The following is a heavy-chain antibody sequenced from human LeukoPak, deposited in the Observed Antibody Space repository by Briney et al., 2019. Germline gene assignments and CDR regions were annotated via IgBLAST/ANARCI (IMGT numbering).Heavy chain of an antibody. CDR3: ARGRKNRYGWFDP. CDR2: MNPNSGNT. V-gene: IGHV1-8*03. CDR1: GYTFTSYD. D-gene: IGHD1-14*01. Sequence: ASVKFSCKASGYTFTSYDINWVRQATGQGLEWMGWMNPNSGNTGYAQKFRGRVTITRNTSISTAYMELSSLRSEDTAVYYCARGRKNRYGWFDPWGQGTLVTVSS. J-gene: IGHJ5*02.